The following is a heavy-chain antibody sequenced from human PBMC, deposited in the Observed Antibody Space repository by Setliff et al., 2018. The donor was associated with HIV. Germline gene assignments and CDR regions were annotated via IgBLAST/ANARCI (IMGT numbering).Heavy chain of an antibody. CDR2: IIPNSGGT. Sequence: GASVKVSCKASGYTFTGYHIHWVRQAPGQGLEWLGRIIPNSGGTKYAQKFQGRVTMTRDTSISTAYMELTSMRFDDTAVYYCARAAIPMAGLDYWGQGTLVTVSS. J-gene: IGHJ4*02. V-gene: IGHV1-2*06. CDR1: GYTFTGYH. D-gene: IGHD6-19*01. CDR3: ARAAIPMAGLDY.